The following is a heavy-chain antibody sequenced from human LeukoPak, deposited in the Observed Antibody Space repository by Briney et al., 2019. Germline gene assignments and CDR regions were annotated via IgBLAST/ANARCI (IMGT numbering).Heavy chain of an antibody. CDR3: ARQRGLEQGGRYFDY. CDR2: IYYSGST. CDR1: GGPISSYY. V-gene: IGHV4-59*08. J-gene: IGHJ4*02. D-gene: IGHD1/OR15-1a*01. Sequence: SETLSLTCTVSGGPISSYYWSWIRQPPGKGLEWIGYIYYSGSTNYNPSLKSRVTISVDTSKNQFSLKLSSVTAADTAVYYCARQRGLEQGGRYFDYWGQETLVTVSS.